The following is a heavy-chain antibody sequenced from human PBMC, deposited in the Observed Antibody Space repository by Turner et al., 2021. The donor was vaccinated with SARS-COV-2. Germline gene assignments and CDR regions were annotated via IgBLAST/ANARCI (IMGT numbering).Heavy chain of an antibody. V-gene: IGHV4-59*08. CDR3: ARHSTVTENYSNGMDV. D-gene: IGHD4-17*01. CDR1: GGSMRSNY. Sequence: QVQLQESGPGLVKPSETVSLTCTVSGGSMRSNYWTWVRQPPGKGLEWIGHIYYSGGTNYNPSRKSRVTISIDTSKNQFALSLSSVTAADTAVYYWARHSTVTENYSNGMDVWGQGTTVTVS. J-gene: IGHJ6*02. CDR2: IYYSGGT.